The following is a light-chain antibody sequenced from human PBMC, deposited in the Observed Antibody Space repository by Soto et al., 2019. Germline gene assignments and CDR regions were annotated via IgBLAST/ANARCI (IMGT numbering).Light chain of an antibody. Sequence: QSALTQPRSVSGSPGQSVTISCTGTSSDVGGYNYVSWYQQHPGKAPKLIIYDVNKRPSGVPDRFSGSKSGNTASLTISGLQAEDEADYSCCSYAGTYTFVVFGGGTKLTVL. CDR3: CSYAGTYTFVV. CDR2: DVN. V-gene: IGLV2-11*01. CDR1: SSDVGGYNY. J-gene: IGLJ2*01.